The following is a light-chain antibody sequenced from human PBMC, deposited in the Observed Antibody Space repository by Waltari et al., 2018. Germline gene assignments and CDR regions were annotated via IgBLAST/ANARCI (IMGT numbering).Light chain of an antibody. CDR2: DVS. J-gene: IGKJ4*01. CDR1: ETVTSH. Sequence: EIVMTQSPAVLSVSPGQRATLSCRASETVTSHLAWYQQKPGQAPRLLIYDVSTRAAGAPARFSGSGSETEFTLTISSLQPEDFATYFCQQSYSSPPTFGGGTKVEIK. V-gene: IGKV3D-15*01. CDR3: QQSYSSPPT.